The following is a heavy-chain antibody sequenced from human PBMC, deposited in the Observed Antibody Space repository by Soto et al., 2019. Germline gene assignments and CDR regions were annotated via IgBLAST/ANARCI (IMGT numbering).Heavy chain of an antibody. CDR2: ISSSSSYI. CDR3: ARAKDIVVVVAASSDTYYFDY. CDR1: GFTFSSYS. J-gene: IGHJ4*02. V-gene: IGHV3-21*01. D-gene: IGHD2-15*01. Sequence: GGSLRLSCAASGFTFSSYSMNWVRQAPGKGLEWVSSISSSSSYIYYADSVKGRFTISRDNAKNSLYLQMNSLRAEDTAVYYCARAKDIVVVVAASSDTYYFDYWGQGTLVTVSS.